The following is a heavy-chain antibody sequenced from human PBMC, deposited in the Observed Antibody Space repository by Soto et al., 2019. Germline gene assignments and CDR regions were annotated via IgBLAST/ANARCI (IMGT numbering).Heavy chain of an antibody. V-gene: IGHV3-48*01. Sequence: EVQLVQSGGALVQPGGSLRLSCAASGFTPSRLSMNCVRQAPGKGLEWISYINSAGSIIYYADAVKGRFTISRGNAKNALYLQMNSLRAEDTAVYYSATWTGLVWLANPNHALDIWGQGTMVTVSS. CDR1: GFTPSRLS. CDR2: INSAGSII. CDR3: ATWTGLVWLANPNHALDI. J-gene: IGHJ3*02. D-gene: IGHD3-3*01.